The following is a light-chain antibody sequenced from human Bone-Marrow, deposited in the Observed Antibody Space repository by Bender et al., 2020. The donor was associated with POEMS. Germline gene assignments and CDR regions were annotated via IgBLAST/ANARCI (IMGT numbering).Light chain of an antibody. CDR1: SSDLGAYNY. CDR3: CSYADTYISL. J-gene: IGLJ3*02. V-gene: IGLV2-11*01. CDR2: DVN. Sequence: QSALTQPRSVSGSPGQSVTISCTGTSSDLGAYNYVSWYQQYPGKAPKLIISDVNTRPSGVPERFSGSKSGNTASLTISGLQAEDEADYYCCSYADTYISLFGGGTKLTVL.